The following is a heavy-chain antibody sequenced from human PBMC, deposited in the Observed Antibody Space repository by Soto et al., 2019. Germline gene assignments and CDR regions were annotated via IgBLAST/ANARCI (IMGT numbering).Heavy chain of an antibody. J-gene: IGHJ4*02. CDR2: INSDGSST. D-gene: IGHD3-16*01. CDR3: VRGSGFPAGLCAY. Sequence: EVQLVESGGGLVQPGGSLRLSCAAYGFTLSTYWMHWFRQDLGKGLVWVSRINSDGSSTNYADSVKGRFTISRDSAKNTRYLQMNSLRAGDTAVYYCVRGSGFPAGLCAYWCKVTLVSGST. CDR1: GFTLSTYW. V-gene: IGHV3-74*01.